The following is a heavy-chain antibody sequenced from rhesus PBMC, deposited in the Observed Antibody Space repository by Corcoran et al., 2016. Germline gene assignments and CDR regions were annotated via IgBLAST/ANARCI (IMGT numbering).Heavy chain of an antibody. J-gene: IGHJ4*01. Sequence: QVQLQESGPGLVKPSETPSLTCAVSGGSISSSNWWSWISQPPGKGLEWIWYISGSSGSTYYNPSLKSRVTISTDTSKNQFSLKLSSVTAADTAVYYCAREQVYSVSFDYWGQGVLVTVSS. D-gene: IGHD3S6*01. V-gene: IGHV4-65*01. CDR2: ISGSSGST. CDR3: AREQVYSVSFDY. CDR1: GGSISSSNW.